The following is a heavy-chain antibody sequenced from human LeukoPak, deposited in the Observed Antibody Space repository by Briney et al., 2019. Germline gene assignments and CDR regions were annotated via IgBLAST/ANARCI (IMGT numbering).Heavy chain of an antibody. V-gene: IGHV3-23*01. Sequence: GGSLRLSCAASGFTFSSHWMSWVRQAPGKGLQWVACIGGSGGAIYYADSVKGRFTISRDNSKSTLYLQMNSLRADDTAIYYCAKWMSRVQAFDIWGQGTMVTVS. CDR1: GFTFSSHW. J-gene: IGHJ3*02. CDR3: AKWMSRVQAFDI. CDR2: IGGSGGAI. D-gene: IGHD2-2*03.